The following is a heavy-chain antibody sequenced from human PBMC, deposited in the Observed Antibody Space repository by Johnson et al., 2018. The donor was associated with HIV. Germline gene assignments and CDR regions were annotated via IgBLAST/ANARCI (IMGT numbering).Heavy chain of an antibody. V-gene: IGHV3-30*04. CDR2: ISYDGSNK. CDR3: ARGIAAAAMTLHAFDI. Sequence: QVQLVESGGGVVQPGRSLRLSCAASGFTFSSYAMHWVRQAPGKGLEWVAVISYDGSNKYYADSVKGRFTISRDNSKNTLYLQMNSLRAEDTAVYYCARGIAAAAMTLHAFDIWGQGAVVTVPS. D-gene: IGHD6-13*01. J-gene: IGHJ3*02. CDR1: GFTFSSYA.